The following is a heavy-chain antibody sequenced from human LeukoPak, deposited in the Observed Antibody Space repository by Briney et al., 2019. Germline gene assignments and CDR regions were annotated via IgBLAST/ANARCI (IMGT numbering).Heavy chain of an antibody. Sequence: SVKVSCKASGGTCSSYAISWVRHATGQGLEWMGTIIPIFGIANYAQKFQGRVTITADKSTSTAYMELSSLRSEDTAVYYCAREVYGSGSYSGMDVWGQGTTVTVSS. D-gene: IGHD3-10*01. J-gene: IGHJ6*02. V-gene: IGHV1-69*04. CDR1: GGTCSSYA. CDR2: IIPIFGIA. CDR3: AREVYGSGSYSGMDV.